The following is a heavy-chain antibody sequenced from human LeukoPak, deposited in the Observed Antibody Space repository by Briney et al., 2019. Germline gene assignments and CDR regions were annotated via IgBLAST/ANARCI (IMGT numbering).Heavy chain of an antibody. CDR3: AEDRWFGSGWYYFDY. CDR2: ISGDGGST. V-gene: IGHV3-43*02. Sequence: GGSLRLSCAASGFTFDDYAMHWVRQAPGKGLEWVSLISGDGGSTYYADSVKGRFTISRDNSKNSLYLQMNSLRTEDTALYYCAEDRWFGSGWYYFDYWGQGTLVTVSS. D-gene: IGHD6-19*01. J-gene: IGHJ4*02. CDR1: GFTFDDYA.